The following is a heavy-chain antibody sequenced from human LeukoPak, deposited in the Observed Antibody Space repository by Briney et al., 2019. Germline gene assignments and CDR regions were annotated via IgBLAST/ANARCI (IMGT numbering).Heavy chain of an antibody. CDR1: GYTLTNYG. D-gene: IGHD1-26*01. CDR2: ITPYNVNT. CDR3: ARPFHSGSYFSGDTFDI. J-gene: IGHJ3*02. V-gene: IGHV1-18*01. Sequence: ASVKVSCKASGYTLTNYGISWVRPAPGQGLAWMGWITPYNVNTNYAQNLQGRVTMTTDTSTSTAYMELRSLRSDDTAVYYCARPFHSGSYFSGDTFDIWGQGTMVTVSS.